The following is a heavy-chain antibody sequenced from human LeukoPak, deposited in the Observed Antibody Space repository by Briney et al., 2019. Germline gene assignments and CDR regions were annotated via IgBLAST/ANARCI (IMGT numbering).Heavy chain of an antibody. CDR1: GDSISSGPYY. V-gene: IGHV4-61*09. CDR2: IYSGGDT. D-gene: IGHD2-21*01. Sequence: SETLSLTCSVSGDSISSGPYYWSWIRQPAGKALEWIGYIYSGGDTKYSPSLRSRVTISIDKSKNEFSLRLTSVTAADTAVYFCARDADCNGGICFGTSWFDPWGQGTQVTV. CDR3: ARDADCNGGICFGTSWFDP. J-gene: IGHJ5*02.